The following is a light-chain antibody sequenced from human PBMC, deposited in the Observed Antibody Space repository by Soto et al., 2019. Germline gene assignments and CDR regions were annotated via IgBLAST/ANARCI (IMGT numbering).Light chain of an antibody. CDR2: LGS. CDR3: MQPLQSWT. J-gene: IGKJ1*01. CDR1: QSLLHSNGYNY. Sequence: DIVMTQSPLSLPVTPGEPASISCVSIQSLLHSNGYNYLDWYLQKPEQSPQLLIYLGSNRASGVPDRFSGSGSGTDFTLKISRVEAEDVGVYYCMQPLQSWTFGQGTKVDIK. V-gene: IGKV2-28*01.